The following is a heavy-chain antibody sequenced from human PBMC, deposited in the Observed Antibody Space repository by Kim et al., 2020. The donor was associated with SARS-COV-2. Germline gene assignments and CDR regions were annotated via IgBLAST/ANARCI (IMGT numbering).Heavy chain of an antibody. CDR2: IYYSGST. CDR1: GGSISSYY. Sequence: SETLSLTCTVSGGSISSYYWSWILQPPGKGLEWIGYIYYSGSTNYNPSLKSRVTISVDTSKNQFSLKLSSVTAADTAVYYCARTSYGSRIYYYYYGMDVWGQGTTVTVSS. CDR3: ARTSYGSRIYYYYYGMDV. J-gene: IGHJ6*02. D-gene: IGHD3-10*01. V-gene: IGHV4-59*08.